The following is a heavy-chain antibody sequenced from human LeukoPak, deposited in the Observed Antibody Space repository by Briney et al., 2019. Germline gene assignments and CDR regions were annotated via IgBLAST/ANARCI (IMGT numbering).Heavy chain of an antibody. Sequence: PGGSLRLSCAASGFTFSSYAMSWVRQAPGKGLEWVSAISGSGGSTYCADSVKGRFTISRDNSKNTLYLQMNSLRAEDTAVYYCAKVHDYGDYELAAFDIWGQGTMVTASS. CDR3: AKVHDYGDYELAAFDI. V-gene: IGHV3-23*01. J-gene: IGHJ3*02. CDR1: GFTFSSYA. CDR2: ISGSGGST. D-gene: IGHD4-17*01.